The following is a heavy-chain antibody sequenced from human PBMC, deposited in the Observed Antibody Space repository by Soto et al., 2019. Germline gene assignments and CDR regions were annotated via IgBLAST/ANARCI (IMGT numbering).Heavy chain of an antibody. CDR1: GYTFTNYA. V-gene: IGHV1-3*01. CDR3: ARGPLLWGDV. D-gene: IGHD3-10*01. Sequence: VSVKVSCKASGYTFTNYAMHLVRQAPGQRLEWMGWINAGNGNTKYSQKFQGRVTITRDTSASTAYMELSSLRYEDTAVYYCARGPLLWGDVWGQGTTVTVSS. CDR2: INAGNGNT. J-gene: IGHJ6*02.